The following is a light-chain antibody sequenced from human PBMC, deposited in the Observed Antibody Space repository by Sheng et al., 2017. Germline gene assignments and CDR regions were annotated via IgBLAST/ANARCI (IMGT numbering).Light chain of an antibody. J-gene: IGKJ1*01. CDR1: QSFSSSY. CDR2: GAS. CDR3: QQYHTSRT. Sequence: EIVLTQSPGTLSLSAGERASLTCRASQSFSSSYLAWYQQKPGQAPRLLIYGASSRATGIPDRFSGSGSGTDFTLIISRLEAEDSAVYYCQQYHTSRTFGQGTKVEIK. V-gene: IGKV3-20*01.